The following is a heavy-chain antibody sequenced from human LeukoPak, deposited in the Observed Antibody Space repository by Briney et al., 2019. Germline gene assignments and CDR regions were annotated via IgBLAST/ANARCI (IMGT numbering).Heavy chain of an antibody. CDR3: ARGLRFLEWSYYMDV. D-gene: IGHD3-3*01. CDR2: INHSGST. J-gene: IGHJ6*03. CDR1: GGSFSGYY. Sequence: PSETLSLTCAVYGGSFSGYYWSWIRQPPGKGLEWIGEINHSGSTNYNPSLKSRVTISVDTSKNQFSLKLSSVTAADTAVYYCARGLRFLEWSYYMDVWGKGTRVTVSS. V-gene: IGHV4-34*01.